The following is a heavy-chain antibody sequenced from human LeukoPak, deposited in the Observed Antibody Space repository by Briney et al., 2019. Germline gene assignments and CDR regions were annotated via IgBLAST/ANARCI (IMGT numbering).Heavy chain of an antibody. CDR2: ISTGSNHI. D-gene: IGHD3-22*01. CDR1: GFTFSSYW. V-gene: IGHV3-21*06. Sequence: GGSLRLSCAASGFTFSSYWMNWARQAPGKGLEWVSSISTGSNHIFYADSVKGRFTISRENAKNSLYLQMNSLRAEDTAVYYCARRDSGGYCFDYWGQGTLVTVSS. J-gene: IGHJ4*02. CDR3: ARRDSGGYCFDY.